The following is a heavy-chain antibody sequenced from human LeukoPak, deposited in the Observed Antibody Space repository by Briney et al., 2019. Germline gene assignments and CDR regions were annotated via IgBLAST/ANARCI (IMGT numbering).Heavy chain of an antibody. V-gene: IGHV1-69*04. Sequence: AASVKISCKASGGTFSSYAISWVRQAPGQGLEWMGRIIPILGIANYAQKFQGRVTITADKSTSTAYMELSSLRSEDTAVYYCARDGATNRPGELPPDDAFDIWGQGTMVTVSS. J-gene: IGHJ3*02. CDR3: ARDGATNRPGELPPDDAFDI. CDR2: IIPILGIA. CDR1: GGTFSSYA. D-gene: IGHD3-10*01.